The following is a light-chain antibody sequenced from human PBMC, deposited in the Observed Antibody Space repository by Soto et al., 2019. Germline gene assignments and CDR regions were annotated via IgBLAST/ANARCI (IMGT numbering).Light chain of an antibody. V-gene: IGLV1-47*01. CDR3: AAWDDSLSGNWV. Sequence: QSVLTQPPSASGTPGQRVTISCYGSSSNIGSNYVYWYQQLPGTAPKLLIYRNNQRPSGVPDRFSGSKSGTSASLAISGLRSEDEADYYCAAWDDSLSGNWVFGGGTQLTVL. CDR1: SSNIGSNY. CDR2: RNN. J-gene: IGLJ3*02.